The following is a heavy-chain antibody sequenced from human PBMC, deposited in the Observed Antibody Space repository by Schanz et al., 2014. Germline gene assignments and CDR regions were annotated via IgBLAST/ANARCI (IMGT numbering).Heavy chain of an antibody. CDR3: ARRNFYDKSAAFDY. V-gene: IGHV3-72*01. D-gene: IGHD3-9*01. CDR2: TRNKANSYTT. CDR1: GFTFSDHY. Sequence: VQLVESGGGVVQPGRSLRLSCAASGFTFSDHYMDWVRQAPGKGLEWVGRTRNKANSYTTGYAASVKGRFTISRDESKNSLYLQMNSLKTEDTAVYYCARRNFYDKSAAFDYWGQGSLVTVSS. J-gene: IGHJ4*02.